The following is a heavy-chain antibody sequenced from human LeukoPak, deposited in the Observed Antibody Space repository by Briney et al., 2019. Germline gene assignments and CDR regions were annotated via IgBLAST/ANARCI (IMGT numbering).Heavy chain of an antibody. Sequence: PGGSLRLSCAASGFTFSTYSMNWFRQAPGKGLEWVSSITSPVGRIYYADSLKGRITISRDNARSTLYLQMNSLRAEDTAVYYCATDGRSSGWYGFDYWGQGILVTVSS. V-gene: IGHV3-21*01. CDR1: GFTFSTYS. CDR2: ITSPVGRI. J-gene: IGHJ4*01. CDR3: ATDGRSSGWYGFDY. D-gene: IGHD6-19*01.